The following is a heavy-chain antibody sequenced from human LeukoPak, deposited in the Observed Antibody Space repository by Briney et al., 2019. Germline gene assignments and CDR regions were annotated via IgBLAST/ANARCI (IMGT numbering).Heavy chain of an antibody. CDR2: ISGSGGST. J-gene: IGHJ4*02. D-gene: IGHD3-16*02. Sequence: GGSLRLSCAASGFTFRSHAMSWVRQAAGKGLEWVSAISGSGGSTYYADSVKGRFTIFRDNSKNTLYLQMNSLRAEDTAVYYCAKGFGGVIVIPYYFDYWGQGTLVTVSS. V-gene: IGHV3-23*01. CDR3: AKGFGGVIVIPYYFDY. CDR1: GFTFRSHA.